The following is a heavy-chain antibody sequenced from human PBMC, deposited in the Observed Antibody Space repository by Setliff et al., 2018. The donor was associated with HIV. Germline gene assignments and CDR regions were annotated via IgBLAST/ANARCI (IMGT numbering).Heavy chain of an antibody. J-gene: IGHJ4*02. CDR1: GFTFSTYA. CDR3: ARDYNFWSAHGAHPVD. CDR2: ISYDGTNK. D-gene: IGHD3-3*01. Sequence: GGSLRLSCAASGFTFSTYAMHWVRQAPGKGLEWVALISYDGTNKYYADSVNGRFTISRDNSKNTLYLQMNSLRAEDTAVYYCARDYNFWSAHGAHPVDWGQGTLVTVS. V-gene: IGHV3-30*04.